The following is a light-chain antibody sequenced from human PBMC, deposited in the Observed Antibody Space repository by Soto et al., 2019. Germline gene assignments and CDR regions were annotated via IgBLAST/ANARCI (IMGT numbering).Light chain of an antibody. CDR3: SSYTTTSTLVV. Sequence: QSALTQPASVSGSPGQSITISCTGSIVNVGGFDYVSWYQQHPGKAPKLIISEVTNRPSGVSGRFSGSKSGNTASLTISGLQAEDEADYYCSSYTTTSTLVVFGGGTQLTVL. CDR1: IVNVGGFDY. J-gene: IGLJ2*01. CDR2: EVT. V-gene: IGLV2-14*01.